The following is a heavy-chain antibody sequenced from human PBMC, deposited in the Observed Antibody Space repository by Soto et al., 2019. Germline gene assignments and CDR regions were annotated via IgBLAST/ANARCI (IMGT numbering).Heavy chain of an antibody. CDR3: TTDGAFGGVVVAFHL. CDR1: GFSFSEAW. D-gene: IGHD3-10*01. V-gene: IGHV3-15*07. J-gene: IGHJ3*01. CDR2: IKSKAAGGAI. Sequence: EVQMVESGGGLVKPGGSLRLSCAVSGFSFSEAWMTWVRQAPGKGLEWVGRIKSKAAGGAIDYAAPVKGRFTISRDDSKDTLYLQINGLKAEDTAVYYCTTDGAFGGVVVAFHLWGLGTLCTVSS.